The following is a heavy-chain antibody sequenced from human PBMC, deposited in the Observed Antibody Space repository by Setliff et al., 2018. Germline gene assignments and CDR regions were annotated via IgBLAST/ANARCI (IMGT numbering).Heavy chain of an antibody. CDR3: ARVTGFFYVDA. CDR2: IYTSWST. J-gene: IGHJ6*03. Sequence: PSETLSLTCTVSGGSVGSDFSYWTWIRQPAGKGLECIGQIYTSWSTNYNPSLKSRVTISLDASKNQFSLRLTSVTAADTAIYYCARVTGFFYVDAWGKGTTVTVSS. CDR1: GGSVGSDFSY. V-gene: IGHV4-61*09. D-gene: IGHD3-3*01.